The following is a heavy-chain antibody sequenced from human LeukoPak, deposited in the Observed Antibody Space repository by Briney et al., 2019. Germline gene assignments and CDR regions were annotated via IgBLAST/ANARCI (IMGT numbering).Heavy chain of an antibody. CDR1: GFTFSSYA. V-gene: IGHV3-9*03. CDR2: ISWNSGSI. D-gene: IGHD4-17*01. CDR3: AKGGNYGDYMGAFDI. J-gene: IGHJ3*02. Sequence: PGGSLRLSCAASGFTFSSYAMSWVRQAPGKGQEWVSGISWNSGSIGYADSVKGRFTISRDNAKNSLYLQMNSLRAEDMALYYCAKGGNYGDYMGAFDIWGQGTMVTVSS.